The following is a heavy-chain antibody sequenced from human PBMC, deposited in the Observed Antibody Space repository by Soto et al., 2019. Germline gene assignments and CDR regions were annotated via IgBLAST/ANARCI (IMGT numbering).Heavy chain of an antibody. D-gene: IGHD3-10*01. Sequence: QVQLQQWGAGLLTPSETLSLTCAVYGGSFSAYYWSWIRQPPGKGLEWIGEINHSGHTNYNPSLKSRVTISVDASKNHFSLMLTSVTAADTAVYYCARSGHLFDYWGQGTLVTVSS. CDR1: GGSFSAYY. J-gene: IGHJ4*02. CDR3: ARSGHLFDY. CDR2: INHSGHT. V-gene: IGHV4-34*01.